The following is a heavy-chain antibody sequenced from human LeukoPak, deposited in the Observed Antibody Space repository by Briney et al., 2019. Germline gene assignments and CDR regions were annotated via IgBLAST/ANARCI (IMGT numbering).Heavy chain of an antibody. J-gene: IGHJ4*02. Sequence: SETLSLTCAVYGGSFRGYYWSWIRQPPGKGLEWIGEINHSGSTNYNPSLKSRVTISVDTSKNQFSLKLSSVTAADTAVYYCARGRGDTAMAVFDYWGQGTLVTVSS. CDR2: INHSGST. D-gene: IGHD5-18*01. CDR1: GGSFRGYY. V-gene: IGHV4-34*01. CDR3: ARGRGDTAMAVFDY.